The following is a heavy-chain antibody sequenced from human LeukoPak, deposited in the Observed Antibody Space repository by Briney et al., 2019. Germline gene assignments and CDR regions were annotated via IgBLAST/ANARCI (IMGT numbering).Heavy chain of an antibody. V-gene: IGHV1-46*01. CDR3: AKANQYYYGSGSYYYTPNYFDY. D-gene: IGHD3-10*01. J-gene: IGHJ4*02. Sequence: ASVKVSCKASGYSFTSHYMHWVRQAPGQGLEWMGLINPSGSSTLYAQKFQGRVTMTRDMSTTTDYMELSSLRSEDTAVYYCAKANQYYYGSGSYYYTPNYFDYWGQGTLVTVSS. CDR2: INPSGSST. CDR1: GYSFTSHY.